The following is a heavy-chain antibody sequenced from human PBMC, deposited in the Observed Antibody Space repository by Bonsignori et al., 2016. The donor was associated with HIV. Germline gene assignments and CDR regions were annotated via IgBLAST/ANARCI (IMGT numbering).Heavy chain of an antibody. J-gene: IGHJ6*03. CDR2: ISSSGSTI. Sequence: WIRQPPGKGLEWVSYISSSGSTIYYADSVKGRFTISRDNAKNSLYLQMNSLRAEDTAVYYCAREEVGATTYYYYYMDVWGKGTTVTVSS. CDR3: AREEVGATTYYYYYMDV. V-gene: IGHV3-11*01. D-gene: IGHD1-26*01.